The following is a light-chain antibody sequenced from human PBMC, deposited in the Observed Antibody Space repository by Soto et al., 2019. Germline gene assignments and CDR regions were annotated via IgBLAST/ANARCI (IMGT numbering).Light chain of an antibody. CDR2: GAS. Sequence: EIVLTQSPGTLSLSPVERATLSCRASQSVSSSYLAWYQQKPGQAPRLLIYGASSRATGIPDRFSGSGSGTDFTLTISRLEPEDFAVYYCQQYGSSFGQGTKVDI. CDR3: QQYGSS. CDR1: QSVSSSY. J-gene: IGKJ1*01. V-gene: IGKV3-20*01.